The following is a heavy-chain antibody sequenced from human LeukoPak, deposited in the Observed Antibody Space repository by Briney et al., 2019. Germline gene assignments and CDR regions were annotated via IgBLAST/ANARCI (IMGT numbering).Heavy chain of an antibody. D-gene: IGHD3-16*01. V-gene: IGHV4-59*11. J-gene: IGHJ6*02. CDR1: GGSFSGHY. CDR2: IHYSGRP. Sequence: SETLSLTCTVSGGSFSGHYWTWIRRAPGKGLEWIGQIHYSGRPDYNPSLKSRVTISVDTSKNQLSLKVTSVTGADTAVYYCARFGVDYDMDVWGQGTTVTVSS. CDR3: ARFGVDYDMDV.